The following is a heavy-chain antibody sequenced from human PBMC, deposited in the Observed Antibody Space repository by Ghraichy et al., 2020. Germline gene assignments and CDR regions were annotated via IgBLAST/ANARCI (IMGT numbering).Heavy chain of an antibody. D-gene: IGHD5-12*01. J-gene: IGHJ4*02. Sequence: SGPTLVKPTQTLTLTCTFSGFSLSTSGMCVSWIRQPPGKALEWLALIDWDDDKYYSTSLKTRLTISKDTSKNQVVLTMTNMDPVDTATYYCARIICGIRNSRGYSGYVTDYWGQGTLVTVSS. V-gene: IGHV2-70*01. CDR3: ARIICGIRNSRGYSGYVTDY. CDR2: IDWDDDK. CDR1: GFSLSTSGMC.